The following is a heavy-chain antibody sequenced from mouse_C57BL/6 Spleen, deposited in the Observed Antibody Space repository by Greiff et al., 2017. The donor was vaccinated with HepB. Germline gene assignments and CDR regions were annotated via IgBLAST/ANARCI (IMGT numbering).Heavy chain of an antibody. V-gene: IGHV1-69*01. CDR3: ARSFRQLRLLGYAMDY. J-gene: IGHJ4*01. D-gene: IGHD3-2*02. CDR1: GYTFTSYW. CDR2: IDPSDSYT. Sequence: QVQLQQPGAELVMPGASVKLSCKASGYTFTSYWMHWVKQRPGQGLEWIGEIDPSDSYTNYNQKFKGKSTLTVDKSSSTAYMQLSSLTSEDSAVYYCARSFRQLRLLGYAMDYWGQGTSVTVSS.